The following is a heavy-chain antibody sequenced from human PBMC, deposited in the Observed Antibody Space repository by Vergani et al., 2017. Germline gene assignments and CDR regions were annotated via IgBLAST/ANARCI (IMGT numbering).Heavy chain of an antibody. D-gene: IGHD5-24*01. V-gene: IGHV3-7*01. J-gene: IGHJ5*01. CDR3: LSGGLATLYNSFDP. Sequence: EVLLVESGGDLVQPGGSLRLSCEASGFNFQIYWMGWVRQTADKGLEWVANIKQDGSEDYYVDSVKGRFTITRDNAKKFIYLQMNSLRAGDTAVYYCLSGGLATLYNSFDPWGQGTRVTVSS. CDR1: GFNFQIYW. CDR2: IKQDGSED.